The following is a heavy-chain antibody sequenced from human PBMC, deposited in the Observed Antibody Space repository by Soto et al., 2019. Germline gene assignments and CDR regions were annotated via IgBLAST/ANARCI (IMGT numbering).Heavy chain of an antibody. Sequence: SQALSLTCAISGDSVSSNSAAWNSVRQSPWRGLECLGRTYYGSKWYNDYAVSVEGRITINPEKSKNQFSLQLNSATSEDTAVYYCGRYRAYSSSSTSRGFDPWGQATLVTVSS. CDR3: GRYRAYSSSSTSRGFDP. V-gene: IGHV6-1*01. CDR2: TYYGSKWYN. CDR1: GDSVSSNSAA. J-gene: IGHJ5*02. D-gene: IGHD6-6*01.